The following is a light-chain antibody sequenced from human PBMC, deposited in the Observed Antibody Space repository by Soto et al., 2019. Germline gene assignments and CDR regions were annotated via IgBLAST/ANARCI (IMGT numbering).Light chain of an antibody. V-gene: IGKV1-9*01. Sequence: DIQITQSPPSLSTSVGDRVTITCRASQSISTYLHWYQQKPGKAPKLLIYAASTLQSGVPSRFSGSGSGTEFTLTISSLQPEDFATYCCQQLNSYPLTFGGGSKVDI. J-gene: IGKJ4*01. CDR2: AAS. CDR3: QQLNSYPLT. CDR1: QSISTY.